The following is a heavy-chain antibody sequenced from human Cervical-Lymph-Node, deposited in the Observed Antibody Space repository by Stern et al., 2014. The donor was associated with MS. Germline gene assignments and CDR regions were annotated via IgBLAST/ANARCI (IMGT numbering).Heavy chain of an antibody. V-gene: IGHV4-39*01. CDR2: IYYSGST. Sequence: QVQLQESGPGLVKPSETLSLTCTVSGGSISSSSYYWGWIRQPPGKGLEXIGGIYYSGSTYYNPSLKSRVTISVDTSKNQFPLKLSSVTAADTAVYYCARRGAVAGYNWFDPWGQGTLVTVSS. J-gene: IGHJ5*02. D-gene: IGHD6-19*01. CDR1: GGSISSSSYY. CDR3: ARRGAVAGYNWFDP.